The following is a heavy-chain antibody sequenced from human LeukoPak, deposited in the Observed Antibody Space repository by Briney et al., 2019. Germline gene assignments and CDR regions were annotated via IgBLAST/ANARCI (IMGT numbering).Heavy chain of an antibody. CDR1: GGSINYYY. CDR2: VYYSGTT. J-gene: IGHJ5*02. V-gene: IGHV4-59*01. Sequence: SETLSLTCTVSGGSINYYYWSWIRQSPGKGLEWIGYVYYSGTTNYSPSLKSRVTISVDTSKNQFSLKLNSVTAADTAVYYCARDLGKLDQPIGSGYYTLGWFDPWGQGTLVTVSS. D-gene: IGHD3-22*01. CDR3: ARDLGKLDQPIGSGYYTLGWFDP.